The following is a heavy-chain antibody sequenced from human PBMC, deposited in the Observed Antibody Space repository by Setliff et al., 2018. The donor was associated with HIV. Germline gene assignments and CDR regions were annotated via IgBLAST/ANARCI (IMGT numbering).Heavy chain of an antibody. V-gene: IGHV4-39*02. CDR2: IYYTGST. D-gene: IGHD3-10*01. J-gene: IGHJ3*02. Sequence: SETLSLTCTVSGGSVSNTTYYWGWLRQPPGKGLEWIGNIYYTGSTYYNPSLKSRVTVSVDTSKNQFSLKLTSVTVADTAVFYCARAGIKEDAFDIWGQGTMVTVSS. CDR3: ARAGIKEDAFDI. CDR1: GGSVSNTTYY.